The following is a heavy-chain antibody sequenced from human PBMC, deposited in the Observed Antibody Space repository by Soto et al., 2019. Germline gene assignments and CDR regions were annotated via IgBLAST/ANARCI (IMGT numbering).Heavy chain of an antibody. V-gene: IGHV4-30-2*01. CDR3: ARARFPLRGGRYYDSSGYYHYDY. J-gene: IGHJ4*02. D-gene: IGHD3-22*01. CDR2: IYHSGST. Sequence: SETLSLTCAVSGGSISSGGYSWGWIRQPPGKGLEWIGYIYHSGSTYYNPSLKSRVTISVDRSRNQFSLKLSSVTAADTAVYYCARARFPLRGGRYYDSSGYYHYDYWGQGTLVTVSS. CDR1: GGSISSGGYS.